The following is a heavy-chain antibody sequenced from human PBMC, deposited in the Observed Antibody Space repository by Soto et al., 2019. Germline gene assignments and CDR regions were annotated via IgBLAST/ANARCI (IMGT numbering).Heavy chain of an antibody. D-gene: IGHD3-22*01. V-gene: IGHV3-9*01. Sequence: EVQLVESGGGLVQPGRSLRLSCAASGFTFDDYAMHWVRQAPGKGLEWVSGISWNSGSIGYADSVKGRFTISRDNAKNSLYLQMNSLRAEDTALYYCAKDMDRITMIVVGNAFDIWGQGTMVTVSS. CDR1: GFTFDDYA. CDR2: ISWNSGSI. J-gene: IGHJ3*02. CDR3: AKDMDRITMIVVGNAFDI.